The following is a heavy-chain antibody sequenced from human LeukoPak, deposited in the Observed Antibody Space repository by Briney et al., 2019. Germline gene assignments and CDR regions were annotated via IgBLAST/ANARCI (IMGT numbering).Heavy chain of an antibody. V-gene: IGHV4-59*08. CDR1: GGSISSYY. D-gene: IGHD3-10*01. CDR2: IYYSGST. CDR3: ARLNSPWITMVRGVIITGSRDWFDP. J-gene: IGHJ5*02. Sequence: PSETLSLTCTVSGGSISSYYWSWIRQPPGKGLEWIGYIYYSGSTNYNPSLKSRVIISVDTSKNQFSLKLSSVTAADTAVYYCARLNSPWITMVRGVIITGSRDWFDPWGQGTLVTVSS.